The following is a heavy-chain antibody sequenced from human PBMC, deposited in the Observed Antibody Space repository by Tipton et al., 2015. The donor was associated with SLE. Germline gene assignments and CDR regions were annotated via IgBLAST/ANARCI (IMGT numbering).Heavy chain of an antibody. Sequence: LRLSCTVSRASIRSYYWGWIRQPPGKGMEWIGYMYNNGNTNYNPSLKSRVTISVDTSKNQFSLKLSSVTAADTAVYYCARGSGWYSYWYFDLWGRGTLVTVSS. CDR1: RASIRSYY. CDR2: MYNNGNT. D-gene: IGHD6-19*01. CDR3: ARGSGWYSYWYFDL. J-gene: IGHJ2*01. V-gene: IGHV4-59*01.